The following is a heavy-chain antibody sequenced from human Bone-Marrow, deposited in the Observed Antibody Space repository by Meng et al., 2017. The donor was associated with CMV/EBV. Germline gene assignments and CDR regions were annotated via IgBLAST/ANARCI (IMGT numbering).Heavy chain of an antibody. D-gene: IGHD2-2*02. CDR3: ARGRIVDAVVVPAAIRENAFDI. J-gene: IGHJ3*02. Sequence: ASVKVSCKASGYTFTSYDINWVRQATGQGLEWMGWMNPNSGNTGYAQKFQGRVTITRNTSISTAYMELSSLRSEDTAVYYCARGRIVDAVVVPAAIRENAFDIWGQGTMVTVSS. CDR2: MNPNSGNT. CDR1: GYTFTSYD. V-gene: IGHV1-8*03.